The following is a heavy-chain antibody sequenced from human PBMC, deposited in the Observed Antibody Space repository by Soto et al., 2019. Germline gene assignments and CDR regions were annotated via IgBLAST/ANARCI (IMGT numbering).Heavy chain of an antibody. D-gene: IGHD3-22*01. V-gene: IGHV4-59*08. Sequence: SETLSLTCTVSGGSIDSYYWTWIRQPPGKGLEWIGYVYYTGTTTYSPSLKSRVTISVDTSINQISLKLSSVTAAYTAFYYCARLGGYYQSLDTWGQGTLVTSPQ. CDR3: ARLGGYYQSLDT. CDR2: VYYTGTT. J-gene: IGHJ5*02. CDR1: GGSIDSYY.